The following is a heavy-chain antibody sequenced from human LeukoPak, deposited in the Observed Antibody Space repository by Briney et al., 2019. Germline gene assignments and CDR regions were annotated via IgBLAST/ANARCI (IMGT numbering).Heavy chain of an antibody. Sequence: GGSLRLSCAASGFTFSSYAMSWVRQAPGKGLEWVSAISGSGANTYYADSVKGRFTISRDNSKNTLYLQVNSLRAEDTAVYYCAKRSVTMIIVDIDYWGQGTLVTVSS. D-gene: IGHD3-22*01. J-gene: IGHJ4*02. CDR3: AKRSVTMIIVDIDY. V-gene: IGHV3-23*01. CDR2: ISGSGANT. CDR1: GFTFSSYA.